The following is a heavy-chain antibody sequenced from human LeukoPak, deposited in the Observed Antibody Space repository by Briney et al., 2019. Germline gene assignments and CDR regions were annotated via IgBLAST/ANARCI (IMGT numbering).Heavy chain of an antibody. V-gene: IGHV1-69*06. CDR1: GGTFSSYA. J-gene: IGHJ4*02. D-gene: IGHD2-15*01. CDR2: IIPIFGTA. CDR3: AGGEGYCSGGSCLALDY. Sequence: SSVKVSCKASGGTFSSYAISWVRQAPGQGLEWMGGIIPIFGTASYAQKFQGRVTITADKSTSTAYMELSSLRSEDTAVYYCAGGEGYCSGGSCLALDYWGQGTLVTVSS.